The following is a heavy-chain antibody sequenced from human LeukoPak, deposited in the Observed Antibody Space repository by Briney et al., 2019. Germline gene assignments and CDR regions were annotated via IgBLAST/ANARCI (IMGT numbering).Heavy chain of an antibody. CDR2: EYYSGNT. J-gene: IGHJ4*02. CDR3: ARVGSPGFYFDY. V-gene: IGHV4-59*01. CDR1: GGSISSYY. D-gene: IGHD6-25*01. Sequence: SETLSLTCTVSGGSISSYYWSWIRQPPGKGLEWVGYEYYSGNTDYNRSLKSRVTISVDTSKNQFSLRLSSVTAADTAVYYCARVGSPGFYFDYWGLGTLVTVSS.